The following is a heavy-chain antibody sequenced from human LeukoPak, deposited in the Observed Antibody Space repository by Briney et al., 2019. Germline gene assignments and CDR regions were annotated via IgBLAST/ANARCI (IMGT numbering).Heavy chain of an antibody. D-gene: IGHD3-3*01. CDR3: ARGFLEWLWIFDY. CDR2: IYTSGST. V-gene: IGHV4-61*02. CDR1: GGSISSGSYY. J-gene: IGHJ4*02. Sequence: PSQTLSLTXTVSGGSISSGSYYWSCIRQPAGKGLEWIGRIYTSGSTNYNPSLKSRVTISVDTSKNQFSLKLSSVTAADTAVYYSARGFLEWLWIFDYWGQGTLVTVSS.